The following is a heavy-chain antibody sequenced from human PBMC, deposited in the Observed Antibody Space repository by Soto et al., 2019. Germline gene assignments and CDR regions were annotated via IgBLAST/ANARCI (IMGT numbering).Heavy chain of an antibody. CDR2: INHSGST. D-gene: IGHD5-12*01. CDR3: ARRRRWLQLEQPYFDY. J-gene: IGHJ4*02. V-gene: IGHV4-34*01. Sequence: SETLSLTCAVYGGSFSGYYWSWIRQPPGKGLEWIGEINHSGSTNYNPSLKSRVTISVDTSKNQFSLKLSSVTAADTAVYYCARRRRWLQLEQPYFDYWGQGTLVTVSS. CDR1: GGSFSGYY.